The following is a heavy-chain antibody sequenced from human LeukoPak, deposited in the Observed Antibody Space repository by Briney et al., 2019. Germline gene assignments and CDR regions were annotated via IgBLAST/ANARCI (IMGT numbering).Heavy chain of an antibody. J-gene: IGHJ3*02. CDR2: ISSDGTNT. V-gene: IGHV3-74*01. CDR3: ARDHRGSRIPAHAFDI. D-gene: IGHD3-16*01. CDR1: RFTFSSYW. Sequence: GGSLRLSCAASRFTFSSYWMHWVRQAPGEGLVWVSRISSDGTNTNYADSVKGRFTISRDNAKNTLYVQMNSLRAEDTAVYYCARDHRGSRIPAHAFDIWGQGTMVTVSS.